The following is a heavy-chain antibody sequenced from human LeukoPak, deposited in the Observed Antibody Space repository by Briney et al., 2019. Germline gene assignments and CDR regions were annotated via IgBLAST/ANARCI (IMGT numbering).Heavy chain of an antibody. J-gene: IGHJ4*02. Sequence: GGSLRLSCEASEFTFSAYGMHWVRQAPGKGLEWVAFIRYDGSNKYYADSVKGRFTISRDNAKNSLYLQMNSLRAEDTAVYYCARDGYNSYWGQGTLVTVSS. D-gene: IGHD5-24*01. CDR1: EFTFSAYG. V-gene: IGHV3-30*02. CDR3: ARDGYNSY. CDR2: IRYDGSNK.